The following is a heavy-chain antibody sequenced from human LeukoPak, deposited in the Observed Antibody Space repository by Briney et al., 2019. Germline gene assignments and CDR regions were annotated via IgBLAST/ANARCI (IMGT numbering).Heavy chain of an antibody. V-gene: IGHV3-7*01. CDR3: ARSGGYFDWLNAFDI. CDR2: IKQDGSEK. CDR1: GFTFSSYW. Sequence: GGSLRFSCAASGFTFSSYWMTWVRQAPGKGLEGVANIKQDGSEKYYVDSVKVRFTIARDNAKNSLYMQMNSLRAEDTAVYYCARSGGYFDWLNAFDIWGQGTMVTVSS. D-gene: IGHD3-9*01. J-gene: IGHJ3*02.